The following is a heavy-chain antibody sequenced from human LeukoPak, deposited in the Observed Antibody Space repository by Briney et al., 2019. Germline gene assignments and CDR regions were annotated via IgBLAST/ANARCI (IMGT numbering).Heavy chain of an antibody. CDR3: ARWYSSGWAFDY. V-gene: IGHV4-59*08. CDR1: GGTISSYY. D-gene: IGHD6-19*01. Sequence: SETLSLTCTVSGGTISSYYWNWIRQRPETGLEWIGYIHYSGSTKYNPSLKSRVTISVDTSKNQFSLKLSSVTAADTAVYYCARWYSSGWAFDYWGQGTLVTVSS. J-gene: IGHJ4*02. CDR2: IHYSGST.